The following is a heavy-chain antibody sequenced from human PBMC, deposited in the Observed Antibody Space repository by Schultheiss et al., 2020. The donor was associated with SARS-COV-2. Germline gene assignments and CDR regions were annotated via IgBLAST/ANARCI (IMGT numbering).Heavy chain of an antibody. D-gene: IGHD4-11*01. CDR3: ARDDYSHWFDP. CDR2: INHSGST. CDR1: GGSVTSPTYY. Sequence: SETLSLTCTVSGGSVTSPTYYWAWIRQSPGKGLEWIGEINHSGSTNYNPSLKSRVTISVDTSKNQFSLKLSSVTAADTAVYYCARDDYSHWFDPWGQGTLVTVSS. J-gene: IGHJ5*02. V-gene: IGHV4-39*07.